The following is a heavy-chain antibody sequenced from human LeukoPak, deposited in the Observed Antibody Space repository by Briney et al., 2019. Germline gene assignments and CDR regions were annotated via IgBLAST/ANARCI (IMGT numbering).Heavy chain of an antibody. J-gene: IGHJ4*02. CDR3: ARAHPESSGYLIDY. V-gene: IGHV4-34*01. CDR1: GGSFSGYY. Sequence: PSEALSLTCAVYGGSFSGYYWSWIRQPPGKGLEWIGEINHSGSTNYNPSLKSRVTISVDTSKNQFSLKLSSVTAADTAVYYCARAHPESSGYLIDYWGQGTLVTVSS. D-gene: IGHD3-22*01. CDR2: INHSGST.